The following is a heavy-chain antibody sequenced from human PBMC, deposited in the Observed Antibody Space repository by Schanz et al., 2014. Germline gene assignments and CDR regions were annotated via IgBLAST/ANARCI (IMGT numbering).Heavy chain of an antibody. J-gene: IGHJ4*02. CDR1: GFIFSNYW. V-gene: IGHV3-74*02. Sequence: VQLVESGGGVVQRGGSLRLSCAASGFIFSNYWIHWVRQAPGKGLVWVSRIDADGNSTSYADSVKGRFTISRDNAKNPLYLQLNSLRAEDTAVYYCARVPRRVTTRGGGSRYYFDYWGQGTLVTVSS. D-gene: IGHD4-17*01. CDR2: IDADGNST. CDR3: ARVPRRVTTRGGGSRYYFDY.